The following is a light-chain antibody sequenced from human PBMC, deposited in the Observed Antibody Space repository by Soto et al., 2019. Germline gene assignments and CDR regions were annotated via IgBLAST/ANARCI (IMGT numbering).Light chain of an antibody. J-gene: IGLJ1*01. CDR3: SSYTSSSTLLYV. V-gene: IGLV2-14*01. Sequence: QSALTQPASVSGSPGQSITISCTGTSSDVGGYKYVSWYQQHPGKAPKLMIYEVSNRPSGVSNRFAGSKSGNTASLTISGLQAEDEADYYCSSYTSSSTLLYVFGTGTKVTV. CDR2: EVS. CDR1: SSDVGGYKY.